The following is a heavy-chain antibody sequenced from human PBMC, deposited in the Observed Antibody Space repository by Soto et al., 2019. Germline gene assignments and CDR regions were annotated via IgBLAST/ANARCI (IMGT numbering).Heavy chain of an antibody. Sequence: QVQLVESGGGVVQPGTSLRLSCVASGFTFSGYGMNWVRQAPGKGLEWVGVKWYDGGNQYYADSVKSRFTITRENSKNTLYLQMNSLRAEDTAVYDCARVLDYYGSGTFGEVACDYLGQGTQVTVSS. V-gene: IGHV3-33*01. CDR2: KWYDGGNQ. J-gene: IGHJ4*02. CDR3: ARVLDYYGSGTFGEVACDY. D-gene: IGHD3-10*01. CDR1: GFTFSGYG.